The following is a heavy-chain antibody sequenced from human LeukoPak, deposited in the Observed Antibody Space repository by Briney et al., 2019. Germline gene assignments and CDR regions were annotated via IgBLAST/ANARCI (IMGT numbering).Heavy chain of an antibody. CDR3: ARARYDSSGYYSSSYFDY. D-gene: IGHD3-22*01. J-gene: IGHJ4*02. CDR2: IWYDGSNK. CDR1: GFTFSSYG. V-gene: IGHV3-33*01. Sequence: PGGSLRLSCAASGFTFSSYGMHWVRQAPGKGLEGVAVIWYDGSNKYYADSVQGRFTISRDNSKNTLYLQMNSLRAEDTAVYYCARARYDSSGYYSSSYFDYWGQGTLVTVSS.